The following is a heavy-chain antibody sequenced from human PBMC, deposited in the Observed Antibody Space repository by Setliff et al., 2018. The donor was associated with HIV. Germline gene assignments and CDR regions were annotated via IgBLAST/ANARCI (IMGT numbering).Heavy chain of an antibody. D-gene: IGHD1-1*01. CDR3: ATARIPTGGTSTSFDY. V-gene: IGHV3-7*01. CDR2: IDQDESEI. J-gene: IGHJ4*02. CDR1: GFMFSKYW. Sequence: LSLSCAASGFMFSKYWMSWVATIDQDESEIHYADSVKGRFSISRDNSKNTLSLQVNGLGPEDTAVYYCATARIPTGGTSTSFDYWGQGTLVTVSS.